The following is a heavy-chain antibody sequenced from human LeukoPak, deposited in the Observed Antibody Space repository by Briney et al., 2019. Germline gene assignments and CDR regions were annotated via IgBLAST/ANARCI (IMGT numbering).Heavy chain of an antibody. CDR1: GGTFSIYA. CDR3: ARDDYGDYLSSDNWFDP. V-gene: IGHV1-69*05. CDR2: IIPIFGTA. J-gene: IGHJ5*02. D-gene: IGHD4-17*01. Sequence: SVKVSCKASGGTFSIYAFSWVRQAPGQGLEWMGGIIPIFGTANYAQKFQGRVTITTDQSTSTAYMQLSSLTSEDTAVYYCARDDYGDYLSSDNWFDPWGQGTLVTVSS.